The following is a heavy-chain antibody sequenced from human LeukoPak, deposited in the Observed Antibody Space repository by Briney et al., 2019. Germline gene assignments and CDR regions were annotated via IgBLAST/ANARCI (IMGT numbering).Heavy chain of an antibody. CDR2: INHSGST. D-gene: IGHD2-8*01. V-gene: IGHV4-34*01. CDR3: ASVPFRDGHLPNYFDY. Sequence: PSETLPLTCAVYGGSFSDYYWSWIRQPPGKGLEWIGEINHSGSTNYNPSLKSRVTISVDTSKKHFSLKLRSVTASDTAVYYCASVPFRDGHLPNYFDYWGQATLVTVSS. J-gene: IGHJ4*02. CDR1: GGSFSDYY.